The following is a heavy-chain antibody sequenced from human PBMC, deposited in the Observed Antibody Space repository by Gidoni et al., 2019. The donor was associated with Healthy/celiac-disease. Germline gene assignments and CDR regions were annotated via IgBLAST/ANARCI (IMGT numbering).Heavy chain of an antibody. J-gene: IGHJ6*02. CDR3: AKDLGRGHYYYGMDV. Sequence: EVQLLASGGGLGQPGGSLRLSCAASGFTCIHYPMSWVRQAPAKELEWVAAVSGSGGSTYYAASVKGRFTISRDNSKNTLYLQMNSLRADDTAVYYCAKDLGRGHYYYGMDVWGQGTTVTVSS. CDR1: GFTCIHYP. D-gene: IGHD6-25*01. CDR2: VSGSGGST. V-gene: IGHV3-23*01.